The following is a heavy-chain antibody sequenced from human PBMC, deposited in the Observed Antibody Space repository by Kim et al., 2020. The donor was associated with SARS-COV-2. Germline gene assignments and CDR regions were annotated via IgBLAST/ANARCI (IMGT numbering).Heavy chain of an antibody. CDR1: GYTFRDFW. J-gene: IGHJ6*02. V-gene: IGHV5-51*01. D-gene: IGHD2-8*01. CDR2: IYPGDSDT. CDR3: TRLSWGAGMVFHKEHREGRRCFDV. Sequence: GESLKISCQGSGYTFRDFWIVWVRQMPGKGLEVMGIIYPGDSDTRYRPPFRGQVTISADKSISTAYLQWSSLKTSDSALYYCTRLSWGAGMVFHKEHREGRRCFDVWGQGTTVTVSS.